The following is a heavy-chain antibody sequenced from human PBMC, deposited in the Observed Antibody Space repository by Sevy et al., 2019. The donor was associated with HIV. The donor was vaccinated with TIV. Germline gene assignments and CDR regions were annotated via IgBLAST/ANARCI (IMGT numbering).Heavy chain of an antibody. CDR3: ARGPGYCSGGSCYSMGRERYGMDV. J-gene: IGHJ6*02. V-gene: IGHV4-34*01. CDR1: GGSFSGYY. Sequence: SETLSLTCAVYGGSFSGYYWSWIRQPPGKGLEWIGEINHSGSTNYNPSLKSRVTISVDTSQNQFSRQLSSVTAADTAVYYCARGPGYCSGGSCYSMGRERYGMDVWGQGTTVTVSS. D-gene: IGHD2-15*01. CDR2: INHSGST.